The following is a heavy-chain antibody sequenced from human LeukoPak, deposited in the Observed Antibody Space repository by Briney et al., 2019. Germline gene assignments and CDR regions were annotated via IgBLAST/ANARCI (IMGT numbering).Heavy chain of an antibody. CDR2: TYYRSKWYN. V-gene: IGHV6-1*01. Sequence: SQTLSLTCAISGDSVSSNSSAWNWIRQSPSRGLEWLGRTYYRSKWYNDYAVSVKSRITINPDTSKNQFSLQLNSVTPEDTAVYYCARVRDSSGWSPYFDYWGQGTLVTVSS. CDR1: GDSVSSNSSA. D-gene: IGHD6-19*01. J-gene: IGHJ4*02. CDR3: ARVRDSSGWSPYFDY.